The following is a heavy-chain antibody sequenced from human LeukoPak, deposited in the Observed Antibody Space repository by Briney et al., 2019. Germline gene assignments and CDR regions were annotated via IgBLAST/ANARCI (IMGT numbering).Heavy chain of an antibody. D-gene: IGHD2/OR15-2a*01. CDR2: VYPDGSP. Sequence: PSETLSLTCTVSGGSISTHFWSWIRQTAANGLEWIGRVYPDGSPNYNPSFESRVTMSRDTSKNQFSLKLSSVTAADMAVYYCTRGLHTSLPFHWGQGIRVTVSA. V-gene: IGHV4-4*07. CDR1: GGSISTHF. J-gene: IGHJ4*02. CDR3: TRGLHTSLPFH.